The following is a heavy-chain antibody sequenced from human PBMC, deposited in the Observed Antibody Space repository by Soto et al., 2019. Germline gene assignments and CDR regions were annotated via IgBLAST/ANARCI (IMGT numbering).Heavy chain of an antibody. D-gene: IGHD3-10*01. J-gene: IGHJ4*02. Sequence: QVQLVQSGAEVKKPGASVKVSCKTSGYTFSDYYMHWVRQAPGQGLEWMGWINPNNGGTRYARKFQGRVTMTRDTSGSTAYMELGRLKSDDTAIYYCTRGLLPTKIRLDLPGYWGQGTLVTVSS. CDR1: GYTFSDYY. CDR3: TRGLLPTKIRLDLPGY. CDR2: INPNNGGT. V-gene: IGHV1-2*02.